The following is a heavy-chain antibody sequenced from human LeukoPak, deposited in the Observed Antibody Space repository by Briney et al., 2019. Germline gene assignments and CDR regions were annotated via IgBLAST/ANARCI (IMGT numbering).Heavy chain of an antibody. J-gene: IGHJ4*02. CDR3: AKGIRGYSYGRLIDY. CDR2: ISGSGGST. V-gene: IGHV3-23*01. D-gene: IGHD5-18*01. Sequence: GGSLRLSCAASGFTFSSYAMSWVRQAPGKGLEWVSAISGSGGSTYCADSVKGRFTISRDNSKNTLYLQMNSLRAEDTAVYYCAKGIRGYSYGRLIDYWGQGTLVTVSS. CDR1: GFTFSSYA.